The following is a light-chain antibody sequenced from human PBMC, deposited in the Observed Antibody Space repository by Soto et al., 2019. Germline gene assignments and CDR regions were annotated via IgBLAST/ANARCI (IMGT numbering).Light chain of an antibody. J-gene: IGLJ1*01. Sequence: QSVLTQPPSASGTPGHTVTISCSGSSSNIGRNTVNWYQQLPGTAPTLLIYINNQRPSGVPDRFSGSSSGTSASLAISGLQSEDEADYYCAAWDDSLNVYVFGTGTKVTVL. V-gene: IGLV1-44*01. CDR2: INN. CDR3: AAWDDSLNVYV. CDR1: SSNIGRNT.